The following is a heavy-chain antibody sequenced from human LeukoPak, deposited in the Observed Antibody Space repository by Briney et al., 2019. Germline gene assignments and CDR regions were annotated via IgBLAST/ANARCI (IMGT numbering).Heavy chain of an antibody. J-gene: IGHJ4*02. CDR1: GGSVSSGSYY. V-gene: IGHV4-61*01. Sequence: SETLSLTCTFSGGSVSSGSYYWSWIRQPPGTGLEWIGYIYYSGSTNYNPSLKSRVTISVDTSKNQFSLKLSSVTAADTAVYYCARTRPPRWVGGYFNYWGQGTLVTVSS. CDR3: ARTRPPRWVGGYFNY. CDR2: IYYSGST. D-gene: IGHD1-26*01.